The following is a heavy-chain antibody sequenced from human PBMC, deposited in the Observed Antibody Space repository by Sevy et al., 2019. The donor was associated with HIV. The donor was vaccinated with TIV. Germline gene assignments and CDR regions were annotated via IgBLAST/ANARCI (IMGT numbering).Heavy chain of an antibody. Sequence: ASVKVSCKASGGTFSSYAISWVRQAPGQGLEWMGGIIPIFGTANYAQKFQGRVTITADESTSTAYMELSSLRSEDTAVYYCARDRVLWELTSGSYYSGSFDYWGQGTLVTVSS. J-gene: IGHJ4*02. D-gene: IGHD1-26*01. CDR3: ARDRVLWELTSGSYYSGSFDY. V-gene: IGHV1-69*13. CDR1: GGTFSSYA. CDR2: IIPIFGTA.